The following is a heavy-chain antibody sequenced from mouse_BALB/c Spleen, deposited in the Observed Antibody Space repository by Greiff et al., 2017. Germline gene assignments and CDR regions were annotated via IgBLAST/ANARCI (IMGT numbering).Heavy chain of an antibody. CDR2: IYWDDDK. Sequence: QVTLKVSGPGILQPSQTLSLTCSFSGFSLSTSGMGVSWIRQPSGKGLEWLAHIYWDDDKRYNPSLKSRLTISKDTSSNQVFLKITSVDTADTATYYCARTTVVEYYFDYWGQGTTLTVSS. D-gene: IGHD1-1*01. CDR1: GFSLSTSGMG. CDR3: ARTTVVEYYFDY. J-gene: IGHJ2*01. V-gene: IGHV8-12*01.